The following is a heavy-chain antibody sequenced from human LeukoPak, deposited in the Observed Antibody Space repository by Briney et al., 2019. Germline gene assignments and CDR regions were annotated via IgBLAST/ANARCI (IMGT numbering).Heavy chain of an antibody. CDR2: IYSGGDT. CDR3: ARPITSQGYNY. J-gene: IGHJ4*02. V-gene: IGHV3-66*04. Sequence: GGSLRLSCAASGFTVSSNYMSWVRQAPGKRLEWVSVIYSGGDTYYADSVKGSFTISRDNSKNTLYLQMNRLRAEDTAVYYCARPITSQGYNYWGQGTLVTVSS. CDR1: GFTVSSNY. D-gene: IGHD3-3*01.